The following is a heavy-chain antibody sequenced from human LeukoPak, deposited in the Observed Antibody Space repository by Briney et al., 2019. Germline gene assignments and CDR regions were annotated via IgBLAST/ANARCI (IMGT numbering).Heavy chain of an antibody. Sequence: PSETLSLTCTVAGGSVSSGSYYWSWIRQPPGKGLEWIGYIYYSGSTNYNPSLKSRVTISVDTSKNQFSLKLSSVTAADTAVYYYARSYSSSWIVDYWGQGTLVTVSS. J-gene: IGHJ4*02. CDR3: ARSYSSSWIVDY. D-gene: IGHD6-6*01. CDR1: GGSVSSGSYY. CDR2: IYYSGST. V-gene: IGHV4-61*01.